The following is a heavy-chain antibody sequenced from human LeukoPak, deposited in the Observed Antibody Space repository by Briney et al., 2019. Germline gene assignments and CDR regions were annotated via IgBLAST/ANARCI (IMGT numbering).Heavy chain of an antibody. CDR3: ARGHSGYDGSYRHAGVDP. CDR1: GFTFSSYW. D-gene: IGHD3-10*01. CDR2: INSDGSST. V-gene: IGHV3-74*01. Sequence: PGGSLRLSCAASGFTFSSYWMHWVRQAPGKGLVWVSRINSDGSSTSYADSVKGRFTISRDNAKNTLYLQMNSLRAEDTAVYYCARGHSGYDGSYRHAGVDPWGQGTLVTVSS. J-gene: IGHJ5*02.